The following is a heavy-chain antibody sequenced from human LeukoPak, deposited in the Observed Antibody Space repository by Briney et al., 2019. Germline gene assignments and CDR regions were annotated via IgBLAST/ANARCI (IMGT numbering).Heavy chain of an antibody. CDR2: IRYDGSNK. V-gene: IGHV3-30*02. Sequence: GGSLRLSCAASGFTFSSYGMHWVRQAPGKGLEWVAFIRYDGSNKYYADSVKGRFTISRDNSKNTLYLQMNSLRAEDTAVYYCAKTGRTGTRWYFDYWGQGTLVTVSS. D-gene: IGHD1-1*01. J-gene: IGHJ4*02. CDR1: GFTFSSYG. CDR3: AKTGRTGTRWYFDY.